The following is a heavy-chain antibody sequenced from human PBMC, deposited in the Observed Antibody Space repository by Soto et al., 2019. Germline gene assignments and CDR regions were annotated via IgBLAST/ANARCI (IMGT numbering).Heavy chain of an antibody. D-gene: IGHD2-2*01. V-gene: IGHV3-23*01. CDR2: IGGTDGNT. J-gene: IGHJ4*02. CDR1: GSTFSSYA. Sequence: GGSLRLSCAASGSTFSSYAMSWVRQAPGKGLEWVSAIGGTDGNTYYADSVKGRFTISRDNLMNTLYLQMSRLRAEDTAVYYCAKGMSSSSPAAAGSFDSWGQGTLVTVSS. CDR3: AKGMSSSSPAAAGSFDS.